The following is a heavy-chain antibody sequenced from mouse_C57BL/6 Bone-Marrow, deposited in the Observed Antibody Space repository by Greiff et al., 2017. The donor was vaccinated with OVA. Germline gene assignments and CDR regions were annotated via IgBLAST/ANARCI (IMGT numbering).Heavy chain of an antibody. Sequence: VKLQESGAELVRPGTSVKVSCKASGYAFTNYLIEWVKQRPGQGLEWIGVIYPGSGGTNYNEKFKGKATLTADKSSSTAYMQLSSLTSEDSAVYFCARGRAMDYWGQGTSVTVAA. V-gene: IGHV1-54*01. CDR1: GYAFTNYL. J-gene: IGHJ4*01. CDR3: ARGRAMDY. CDR2: IYPGSGGT.